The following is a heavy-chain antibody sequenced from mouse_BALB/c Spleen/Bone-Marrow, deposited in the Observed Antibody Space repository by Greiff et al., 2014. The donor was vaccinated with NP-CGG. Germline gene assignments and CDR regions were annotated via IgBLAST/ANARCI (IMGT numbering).Heavy chain of an antibody. J-gene: IGHJ4*01. V-gene: IGHV1-87*01. CDR2: IYPGDGDT. D-gene: IGHD4-1*01. CDR1: GYTFTSYW. Sequence: QVQLQQSGAELARPGASVKLSCKASGYTFTSYWVQWVKQRPGQGLEWIGAIYPGDGDTRYTQKFKGKATLTADKSSSTAYMQLSSLASEDSAVYYCAREGWDEDYAMDYWGQGTSVTVSS. CDR3: AREGWDEDYAMDY.